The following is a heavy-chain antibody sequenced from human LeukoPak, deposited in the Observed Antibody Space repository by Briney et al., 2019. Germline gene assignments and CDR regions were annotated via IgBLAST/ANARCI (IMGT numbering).Heavy chain of an antibody. J-gene: IGHJ4*02. Sequence: HPGGSLRLSCAASGFTFSSYGMSWVRQAPGKGLEWVSAIGGRDGSTYYADSVKGRFTISRDNSKNTLYVQMNSLRAEDTAVYYCAKGHYYGSGSLDYWGQGTLVTASS. CDR3: AKGHYYGSGSLDY. V-gene: IGHV3-23*01. CDR1: GFTFSSYG. CDR2: IGGRDGST. D-gene: IGHD3-10*01.